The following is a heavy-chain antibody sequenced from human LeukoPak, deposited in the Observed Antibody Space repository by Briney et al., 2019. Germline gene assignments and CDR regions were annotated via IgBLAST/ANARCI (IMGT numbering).Heavy chain of an antibody. CDR2: INSDGSGT. J-gene: IGHJ4*02. CDR3: ARGGSSGIWGTVYFDY. Sequence: GGSLRLSCTASGFTFSHYWMHWVRQAPGKGLVWVSHINSDGSGTKYADSVKGRFTLSRDNAKNTLYLQMSSLRAEDTAVYYCARGGSSGIWGTVYFDYWGQGSLVTVSS. CDR1: GFTFSHYW. V-gene: IGHV3-74*01. D-gene: IGHD3-22*01.